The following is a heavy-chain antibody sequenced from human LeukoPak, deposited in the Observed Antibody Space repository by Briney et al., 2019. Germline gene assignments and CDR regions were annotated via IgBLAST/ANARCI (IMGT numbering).Heavy chain of an antibody. CDR3: AKDRGMRPPSYVFFGYMDV. CDR2: IKQDGSEK. D-gene: IGHD3-16*01. J-gene: IGHJ6*03. CDR1: GFTFSDYY. V-gene: IGHV3-7*01. Sequence: PGGSLRLSCAASGFTFSDYYMSWIRQAPGKGLEWVANIKQDGSEKYYVDSVKGRFTSSRDNAKNSLYLQMNSLRAEDTAVYYCAKDRGMRPPSYVFFGYMDVWGKGTTVTVSS.